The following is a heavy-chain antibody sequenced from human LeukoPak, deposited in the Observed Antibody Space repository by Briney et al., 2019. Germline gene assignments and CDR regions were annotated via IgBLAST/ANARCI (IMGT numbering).Heavy chain of an antibody. D-gene: IGHD2-2*01. V-gene: IGHV1-69*05. CDR1: GGTFSSYA. Sequence: ASVKVSCKASGGTFSSYAISWVRQAPGQGLEWMGGIIPIFGTANYVQKFQGRVTITTDDSTNTSHMELSSLRSEDTAMYYCARADRYCSNTNCYYYFDYWGQGTLVTVSS. J-gene: IGHJ4*02. CDR3: ARADRYCSNTNCYYYFDY. CDR2: IIPIFGTA.